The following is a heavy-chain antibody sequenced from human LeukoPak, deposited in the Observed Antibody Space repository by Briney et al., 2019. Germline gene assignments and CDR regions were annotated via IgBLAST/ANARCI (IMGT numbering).Heavy chain of an antibody. CDR1: GYTFTSYD. V-gene: IGHV7-4-1*02. J-gene: IGHJ4*02. Sequence: ASVKVSCKASGYTFTSYDINWVRQATGQGLEWMGWINTNTGNPTYAQGFTGRFVFSLDTSVSTAYLQISSLKAEDTAVYYCASGYCSGGSCYGIDYWGQGTLVTVSS. CDR2: INTNTGNP. CDR3: ASGYCSGGSCYGIDY. D-gene: IGHD2-15*01.